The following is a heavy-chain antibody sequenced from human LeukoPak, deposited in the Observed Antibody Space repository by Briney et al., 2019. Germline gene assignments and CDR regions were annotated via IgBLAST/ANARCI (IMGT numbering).Heavy chain of an antibody. J-gene: IGHJ3*02. D-gene: IGHD5-18*01. V-gene: IGHV4-61*08. CDR2: IYYSGST. CDR3: ARGNGVTEDAFDI. CDR1: GGSISSGGYY. Sequence: PSETLSLTCTVSGGSISSGGYYWSWIRQHPGKGLEWIGYIYYSGSTNYNPSLKSRVTISVDTSKNQFSLKLSSVTAADTAVYYYARGNGVTEDAFDIWGQGTMVTVSS.